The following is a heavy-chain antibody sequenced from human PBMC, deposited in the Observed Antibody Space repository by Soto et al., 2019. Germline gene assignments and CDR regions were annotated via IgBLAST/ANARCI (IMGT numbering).Heavy chain of an antibody. V-gene: IGHV1-3*01. J-gene: IGHJ4*02. D-gene: IGHD5-12*01. CDR2: INAGNGNT. CDR3: ARPSNLGDSGYDWYFDY. Sequence: ASVKVSCKASGYTFTSYAMHWVRQAPGQRLEWMGWINAGNGNTKYSQKFQGRVTITRDTSASTAYMELSSLRSEDTAVYYCARPSNLGDSGYDWYFDYWGQGTLVTVSS. CDR1: GYTFTSYA.